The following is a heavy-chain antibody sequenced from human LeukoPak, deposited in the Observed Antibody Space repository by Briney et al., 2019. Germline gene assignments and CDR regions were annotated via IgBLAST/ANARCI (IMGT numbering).Heavy chain of an antibody. CDR1: GFVVSSNY. CDR3: ARDAGGYYPDY. J-gene: IGHJ4*02. CDR2: IYSDGST. D-gene: IGHD3-22*01. V-gene: IGHV3-53*01. Sequence: GGSLRLSCAASGFVVSSNYMSWVRQAPGKGLEWVSLIYSDGSTYYADSVKGRFTISRDNAKNSLYLQMNSLRPEDTAVYYCARDAGGYYPDYWGQGTLVTVSS.